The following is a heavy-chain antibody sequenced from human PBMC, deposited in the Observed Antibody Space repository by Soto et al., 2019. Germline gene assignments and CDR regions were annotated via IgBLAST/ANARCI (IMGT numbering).Heavy chain of an antibody. CDR2: INPNSGGT. CDR1: GYTFTGYY. J-gene: IGHJ4*02. CDR3: ARAPYSSSSFFFDL. D-gene: IGHD6-6*01. V-gene: IGHV1-2*02. Sequence: ASVKVSCKASGYTFTGYYMHWVRQAPGQGLEWMGWINPNSGGTNYAQKFQGRIAMTWDTSTSTAYMELSSLTSGDTAVYYCARAPYSSSSFFFDLWGQGTLVTVSS.